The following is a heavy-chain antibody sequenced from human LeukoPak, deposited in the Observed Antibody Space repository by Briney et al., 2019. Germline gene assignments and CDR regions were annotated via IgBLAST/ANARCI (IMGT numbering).Heavy chain of an antibody. Sequence: SVKVSCKASGGTFSSYAISWVRQAPGQGLEWMGGIIPILGTANYAQKFQGRVTITADESTSTAYMELSSLRSEDTAVYYCARPSRTYSSSWYWFDPWGQGTLVTVSS. CDR1: GGTFSSYA. J-gene: IGHJ5*02. D-gene: IGHD6-13*01. V-gene: IGHV1-69*13. CDR3: ARPSRTYSSSWYWFDP. CDR2: IIPILGTA.